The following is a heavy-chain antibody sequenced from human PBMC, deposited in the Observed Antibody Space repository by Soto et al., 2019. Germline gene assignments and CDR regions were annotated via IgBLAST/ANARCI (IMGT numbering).Heavy chain of an antibody. CDR1: GYTFTSYD. CDR2: MNAYNGNT. D-gene: IGHD1-1*01. V-gene: IGHV1-18*01. J-gene: IGHJ3*02. Sequence: ASVKVSCKASGYTFTSYDINWVRQATGQGLEWMGWMNAYNGNTNYAQKLQGRVTMTTDTSTSTAYMELRSLRSDDTAVYYCARLVRGNAFDIWGQGTMVTVSS. CDR3: ARLVRGNAFDI.